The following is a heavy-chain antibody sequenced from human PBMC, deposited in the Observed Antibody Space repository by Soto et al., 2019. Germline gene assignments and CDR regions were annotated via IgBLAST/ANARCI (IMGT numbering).Heavy chain of an antibody. CDR3: AKEGDTSMAYYFDY. CDR2: ISYDGFNK. J-gene: IGHJ4*02. Sequence: GGSLILSCAASGFTFSSYGMHWVRQAPGKGLEWMAVISYDGFNKYYADSVKGRFTISRDNSKNTLYLQMDSLRAEDTAVYYCAKEGDTSMAYYFDYWGQGTPVTVSS. CDR1: GFTFSSYG. V-gene: IGHV3-30*18. D-gene: IGHD5-18*01.